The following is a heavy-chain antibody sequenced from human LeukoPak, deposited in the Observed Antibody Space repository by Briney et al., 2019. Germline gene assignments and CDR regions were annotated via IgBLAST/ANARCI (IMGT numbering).Heavy chain of an antibody. V-gene: IGHV1-8*03. CDR1: GYTFTSYD. CDR3: ARGRSTGYPYYFEY. D-gene: IGHD5-12*01. J-gene: IGHJ4*02. CDR2: MNPNSGSR. Sequence: ASVKVSCKASGYTFTSYDTNWVRQATGQGLGWMGWMNPNSGSRGYAQKFQRRVTITRNTSISTAYMELSGLRSEDTAVYYCARGRSTGYPYYFEYWGQGTLVTVSS.